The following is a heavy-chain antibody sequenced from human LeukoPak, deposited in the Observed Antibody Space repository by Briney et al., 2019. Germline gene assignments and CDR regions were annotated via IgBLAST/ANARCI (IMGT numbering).Heavy chain of an antibody. Sequence: SETLSLTCTVSGGSISSYYWSWIRQPPGKGLEWIGYIYYSGSTNYNPSLKSRVTISVDTPKNQFSLKLSSVTAADTAVYYCARDSLQGFDYWGQGTLVTVSS. J-gene: IGHJ4*02. D-gene: IGHD4-11*01. CDR3: ARDSLQGFDY. CDR2: IYYSGST. CDR1: GGSISSYY. V-gene: IGHV4-59*01.